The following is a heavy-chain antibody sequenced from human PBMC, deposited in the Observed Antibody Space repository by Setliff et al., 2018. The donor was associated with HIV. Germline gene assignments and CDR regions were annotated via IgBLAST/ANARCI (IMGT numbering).Heavy chain of an antibody. D-gene: IGHD3-9*01. CDR2: INPNSGGT. CDR3: ARVPHLGYYDILTGYTDY. CDR1: GYTFTSYY. J-gene: IGHJ4*02. Sequence: ASVKVSCKASGYTFTSYYMHWVRQAPGQGLEWMGRINPNSGGTNYAQKFQGRVTMTRDTSISTAYMELSRLRSDETAVYYCARVPHLGYYDILTGYTDYWGQGTLVTVSS. V-gene: IGHV1-2*06.